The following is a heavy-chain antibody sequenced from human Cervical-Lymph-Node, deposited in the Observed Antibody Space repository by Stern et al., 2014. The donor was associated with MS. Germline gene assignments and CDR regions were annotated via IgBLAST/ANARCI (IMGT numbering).Heavy chain of an antibody. V-gene: IGHV7-4-1*02. J-gene: IGHJ4*02. Sequence: QVQLVQSGSEFKKPGASVKISCEASGYNFISYAMNWVRQAPGQGLEWMGSINTNTGKTTYAQGFTGRFLFSLDTSGSTTYLQINSLKTEDTAVYYCARDFVETPMITRSDYLDYWGQGTLVAVSS. CDR3: ARDFVETPMITRSDYLDY. D-gene: IGHD5-18*01. CDR1: GYNFISYA. CDR2: INTNTGKT.